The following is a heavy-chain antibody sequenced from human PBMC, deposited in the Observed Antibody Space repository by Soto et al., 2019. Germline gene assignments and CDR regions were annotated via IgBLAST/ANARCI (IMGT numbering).Heavy chain of an antibody. D-gene: IGHD4-17*01. V-gene: IGHV3-74*01. J-gene: IGHJ6*02. CDR1: AFTFSYYW. CDR2: INSDGSST. CDR3: AREDGVGMDV. Sequence: PGGPLRLSCAASAFTFSYYWMHWVRQAPGKGLVWVSRINSDGSSTSYADSVKGRFTISRDNAKNTLYLQMNTLRAEDTAVYYCAREDGVGMDVWGQGTTVTVSS.